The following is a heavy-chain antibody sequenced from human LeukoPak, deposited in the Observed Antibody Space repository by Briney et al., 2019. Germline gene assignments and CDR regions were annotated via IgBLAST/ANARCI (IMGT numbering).Heavy chain of an antibody. CDR2: IYYSGST. J-gene: IGHJ6*03. Sequence: SETLSLTCTVSGGSISSYYWSWLRQPPGKGLEWLGYIYYSGSTNYNPSLKSRVTMSVDTSKNQFSLKLSSVTAADTAVYYCARGRVSSSTWYSTYYYYFYMDVWGKGTTVTVSS. CDR1: GGSISSYY. CDR3: ARGRVSSSTWYSTYYYYFYMDV. V-gene: IGHV4-59*12. D-gene: IGHD4-11*01.